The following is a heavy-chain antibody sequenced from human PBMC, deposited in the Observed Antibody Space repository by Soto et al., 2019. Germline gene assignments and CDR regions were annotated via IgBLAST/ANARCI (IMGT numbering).Heavy chain of an antibody. CDR2: MSPSGAEK. CDR1: RFSFSTNV. V-gene: IGHV3-30-3*01. CDR3: ALDNIPAAPDYFDY. D-gene: IGHD2-2*01. Sequence: QVQLVESGGDVVQPGTSLRLSCAASRFSFSTNVLHWVRQAPGKGLEWVAVMSPSGAEKYYTDSVKGRFTISRDNSRNTLYLQMNSLTTDDTAVYYCALDNIPAAPDYFDYWGQGTLVTVSS. J-gene: IGHJ4*02.